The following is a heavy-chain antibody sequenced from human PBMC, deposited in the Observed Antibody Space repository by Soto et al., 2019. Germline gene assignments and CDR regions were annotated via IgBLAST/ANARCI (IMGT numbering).Heavy chain of an antibody. Sequence: PSETLSLTCTVSGGSISSGDYYWSWIRQPPGKGLEWIGYIYYSGSTYYNPSLKSRVTISVDTSKNQFSLKLSSVTAADTAVYYCARALIVVVTIDYWGKGTLVTVSS. V-gene: IGHV4-30-4*08. D-gene: IGHD3-22*01. CDR3: ARALIVVVTIDY. J-gene: IGHJ4*02. CDR2: IYYSGST. CDR1: GGSISSGDYY.